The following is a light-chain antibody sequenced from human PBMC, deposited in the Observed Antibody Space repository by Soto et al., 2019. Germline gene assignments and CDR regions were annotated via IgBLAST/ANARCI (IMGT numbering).Light chain of an antibody. CDR1: SSNIGPTYD. CDR3: QSYDSSLSGYV. V-gene: IGLV1-40*01. Sequence: QSVLTQSPSVSGAPGQRVTISCTGSSSNIGPTYDVHWYQQLPGTAPKLLIYANTNRPSGVPDRFSGSKSGTSASLAITGLQAEDEADYFCQSYDSSLSGYVFGTGTTLTVL. CDR2: ANT. J-gene: IGLJ1*01.